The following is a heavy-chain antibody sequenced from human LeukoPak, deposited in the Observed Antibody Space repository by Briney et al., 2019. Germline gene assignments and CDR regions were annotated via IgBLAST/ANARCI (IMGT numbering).Heavy chain of an antibody. CDR2: ISYDGSNK. CDR1: GFTFSSYG. Sequence: GGSLRLSCAASGFTFSSYGMHWVRQAPGKGLEWVAVISYDGSNKYYADSVKGRFTISRDNSKNTLYLQMNSLRAEDTAVYYCAKGYWIQLWFYFDYWGQGTLVTVSS. J-gene: IGHJ4*02. D-gene: IGHD5-18*01. CDR3: AKGYWIQLWFYFDY. V-gene: IGHV3-30*18.